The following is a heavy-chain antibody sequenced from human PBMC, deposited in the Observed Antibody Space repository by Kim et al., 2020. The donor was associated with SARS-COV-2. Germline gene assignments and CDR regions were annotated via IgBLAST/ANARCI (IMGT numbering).Heavy chain of an antibody. V-gene: IGHV3-21*01. CDR1: GFTFSSYS. D-gene: IGHD3-10*01. J-gene: IGHJ6*02. CDR3: ARAQFFELLWFGELFGYNGMDV. Sequence: GGSLRLSCAASGFTFSSYSMNWVRQAPGKGLEWVSSISSSSSYIYYADSVKGRFTISRDNAKNSLYLQMNSLRAEDTAVYYCARAQFFELLWFGELFGYNGMDVWGQGTTVTVSS. CDR2: ISSSSSYI.